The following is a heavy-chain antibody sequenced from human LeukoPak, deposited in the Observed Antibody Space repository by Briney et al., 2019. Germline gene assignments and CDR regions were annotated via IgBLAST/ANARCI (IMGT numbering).Heavy chain of an antibody. D-gene: IGHD3-3*01. Sequence: GESLKISCQGSGYNFTSYWIAWVRQMPGKGLEWMGIIYPGDSDTRYSPSLQGQVTISADKSISTAYLQWSSLKASDTAMYYCARFGSGDYFDSWGQGTLVTVSS. CDR2: IYPGDSDT. J-gene: IGHJ4*02. CDR3: ARFGSGDYFDS. V-gene: IGHV5-51*01. CDR1: GYNFTSYW.